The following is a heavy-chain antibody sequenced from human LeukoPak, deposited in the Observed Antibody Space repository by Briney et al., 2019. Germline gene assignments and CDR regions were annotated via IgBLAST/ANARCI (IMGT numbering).Heavy chain of an antibody. Sequence: PGGSLRLSCAASGFTSSSYWMSSVREAPGQGLEWVANIKQDGSEKYYVDSVKGRCTISRDNAKNSLYLQMNSLRAEDTAVYYCARDGGSSYQSYWGQGTLVTVSS. CDR2: IKQDGSEK. CDR3: ARDGGSSYQSY. J-gene: IGHJ4*02. CDR1: GFTSSSYW. V-gene: IGHV3-7*01. D-gene: IGHD6-13*01.